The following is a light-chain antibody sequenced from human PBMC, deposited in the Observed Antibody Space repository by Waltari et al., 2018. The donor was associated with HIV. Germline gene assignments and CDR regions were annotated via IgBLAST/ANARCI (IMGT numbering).Light chain of an antibody. J-gene: IGKJ5*01. V-gene: IGKV3-20*01. Sequence: EIVLTQSPGTLSLSPGERATLSCRASQSLSSAYLTWYQQKPDQAPRLLIYGASSRATGIPDRFSGSGSGTDFTLTISRLEPEDFAVYYCQQYGGSPPGVTFGQGTRLEIK. CDR3: QQYGGSPPGVT. CDR2: GAS. CDR1: QSLSSAY.